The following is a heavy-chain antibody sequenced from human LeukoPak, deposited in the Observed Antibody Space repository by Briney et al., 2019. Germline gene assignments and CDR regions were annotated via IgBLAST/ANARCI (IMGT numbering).Heavy chain of an antibody. CDR3: ARIENFDWLFDY. CDR1: GGSISSGGYY. CDR2: IYYSGST. V-gene: IGHV4-31*03. D-gene: IGHD3-9*01. Sequence: SETLSLTCTVSGGSISSGGYYWSWIRQHPGKGLEWIGYIYYSGSTYYNPSLKSRVTISVDTSKNQFSLKLSSVTAADTAVYYCARIENFDWLFDYWGQGTLVTVSS. J-gene: IGHJ4*02.